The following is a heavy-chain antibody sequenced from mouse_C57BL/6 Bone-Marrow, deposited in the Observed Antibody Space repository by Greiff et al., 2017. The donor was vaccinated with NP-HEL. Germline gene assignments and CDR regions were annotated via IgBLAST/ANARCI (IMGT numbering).Heavy chain of an antibody. CDR1: GYSITSGYY. J-gene: IGHJ2*01. Sequence: ESGPGLVKPSQSLSLTCSVTGYSITSGYYWNWIRQFPGNKLEWMGYISYDGSNNYNPSLKNRISITRDTSKNQFFLKLNSVTTEDTATYYCARMNYGSSPGYFDYWGQGTTLTVSS. D-gene: IGHD1-1*01. V-gene: IGHV3-6*01. CDR3: ARMNYGSSPGYFDY. CDR2: ISYDGSN.